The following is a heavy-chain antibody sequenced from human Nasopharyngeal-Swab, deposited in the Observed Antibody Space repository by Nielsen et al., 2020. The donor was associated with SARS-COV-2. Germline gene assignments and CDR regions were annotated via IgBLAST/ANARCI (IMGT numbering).Heavy chain of an antibody. CDR3: ARDRYDYYDSSGYLFDY. Sequence: ASVKVSCKASGYTFTSYGISWVRQAPGQGLEWMGWISAYNGNTNYAQKFQGRVTMTRDTSTSTVYMELSSLRSEDTAVYYCARDRYDYYDSSGYLFDYWGQGTLVTVSS. J-gene: IGHJ4*02. D-gene: IGHD3-22*01. CDR1: GYTFTSYG. CDR2: ISAYNGNT. V-gene: IGHV1-18*04.